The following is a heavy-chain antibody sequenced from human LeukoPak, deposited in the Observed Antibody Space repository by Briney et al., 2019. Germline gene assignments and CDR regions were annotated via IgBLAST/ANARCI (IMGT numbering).Heavy chain of an antibody. Sequence: GGSLRLSCAASGFTFSSYTMSWVRQAPGKGLEWVSTITTSDGNTYYADSVKGRFTVSRDNSKNTLFLQMNSLRAEDTAVYYCARGQIVVVDNWGQGTLVTVSS. CDR1: GFTFSSYT. D-gene: IGHD3-22*01. CDR3: ARGQIVVVDN. V-gene: IGHV3-23*01. J-gene: IGHJ4*02. CDR2: ITTSDGNT.